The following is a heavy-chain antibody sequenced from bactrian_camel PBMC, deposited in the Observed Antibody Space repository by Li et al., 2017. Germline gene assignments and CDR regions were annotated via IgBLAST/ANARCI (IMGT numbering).Heavy chain of an antibody. Sequence: DVQLVESGGGSVQAGGSLRLSCATSGDTDNLDYMGWYRDAPGKGRKGVSSLYIEGGSTAYIDSVKGRFTMSQDKAKNTLYLQMNSLKPEDTAMYYCARDLLSGSHCVPRASLFAYWGQGTQVTVS. J-gene: IGHJ4*01. CDR1: GDTDNLDY. D-gene: IGHD3*01. V-gene: IGHV3S40*01. CDR3: ARDLLSGSHCVPRASLFAY. CDR2: LYIEGGST.